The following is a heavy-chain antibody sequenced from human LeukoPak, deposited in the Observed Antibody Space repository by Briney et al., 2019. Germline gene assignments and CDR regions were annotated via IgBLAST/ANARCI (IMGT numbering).Heavy chain of an antibody. CDR1: GGSISSSSYY. CDR2: IYYSGST. V-gene: IGHV4-39*07. J-gene: IGHJ4*02. CDR3: AREIAARMDY. Sequence: SETLSLTCTVSGGSISSSSYYWGWIRQPPGKGLEWIGSIYYSGSTYYNPSLKSRVTISVDTSKNQFSLKLSSVTAADMAVYYCAREIAARMDYWGQGTLVTVSS. D-gene: IGHD6-6*01.